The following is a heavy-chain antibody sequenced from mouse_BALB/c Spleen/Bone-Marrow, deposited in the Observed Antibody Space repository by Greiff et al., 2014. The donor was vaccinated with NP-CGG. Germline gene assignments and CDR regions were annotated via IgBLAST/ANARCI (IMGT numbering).Heavy chain of an antibody. Sequence: EVKVEESGGGLVQPGGSMKLSCAASGFAFSDTWLDWVRQSPEKGPEWVAEIRTKADDHATYYAESVKGRFTFSRDDSISSVYLQMNSLRAEDTGIYYCTPHPFDYWGQGTTLTVSS. CDR1: GFAFSDTW. CDR2: IRTKADDHAT. J-gene: IGHJ2*01. V-gene: IGHV6-6*01. CDR3: TPHPFDY.